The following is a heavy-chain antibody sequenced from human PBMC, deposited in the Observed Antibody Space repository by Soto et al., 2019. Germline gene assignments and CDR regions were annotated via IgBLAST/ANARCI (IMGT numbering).Heavy chain of an antibody. CDR2: IYYSGST. D-gene: IGHD2-15*01. V-gene: IGHV4-59*01. CDR3: ARTNCSGGSCYLGAYYYYYMDV. J-gene: IGHJ6*03. CDR1: GGSISSYY. Sequence: SSETLSLTCTVSGGSISSYYWSWIRQPPGKGLEWIGYIYYSGSTNYNPSLKSRVTISVDTSKNQFSLKLSSVTAADTAVYYCARTNCSGGSCYLGAYYYYYMDVWGKGTTVTVSS.